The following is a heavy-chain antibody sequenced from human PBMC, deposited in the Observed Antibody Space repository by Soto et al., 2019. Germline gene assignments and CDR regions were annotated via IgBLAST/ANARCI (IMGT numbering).Heavy chain of an antibody. CDR2: IYYSGST. J-gene: IGHJ4*02. Sequence: SETLSLTCTVSGGSISSRSYYWGWIRQPPGKGLEWIGSIYYSGSTYYNPSLKSRVTISVDTSKNQFSLKLSSVTAADTAVYYCARDKITGLFDYWGQGTLVTVSS. D-gene: IGHD2-8*02. V-gene: IGHV4-39*02. CDR1: GGSISSRSYY. CDR3: ARDKITGLFDY.